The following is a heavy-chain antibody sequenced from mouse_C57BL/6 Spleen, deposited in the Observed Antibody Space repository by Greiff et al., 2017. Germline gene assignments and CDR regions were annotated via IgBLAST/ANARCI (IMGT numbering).Heavy chain of an antibody. CDR2: ISSGSSTI. V-gene: IGHV5-17*01. CDR3: ARAYGSSYLYFDV. CDR1: GFTFSDYG. D-gene: IGHD1-1*01. J-gene: IGHJ1*03. Sequence: EVKLQESGGGLVKPGGSLTLSCAASGFTFSDYGMHWVRQAPEKGVEWVAYISSGSSTIYYADTVKGRFTISRDNAKNTLFLQMTSLRSEDTAMYYCARAYGSSYLYFDVWGTGTTVTVSS.